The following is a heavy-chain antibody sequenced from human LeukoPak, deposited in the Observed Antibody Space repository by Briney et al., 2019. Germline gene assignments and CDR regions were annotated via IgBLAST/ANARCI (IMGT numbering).Heavy chain of an antibody. V-gene: IGHV3-7*01. CDR2: TKPDGSAE. D-gene: IGHD3-9*01. CDR1: GFSFRNYW. J-gene: IGHJ4*02. Sequence: GGSLRLSCAASGFSFRNYWMGWVRQAPGKGLEWVANTKPDGSAEYYADSVRGRFTASRDSANNLLYLQMNSLRAEDTAVYYCARDGDYDILTGPWGQGTLVTVSS. CDR3: ARDGDYDILTGP.